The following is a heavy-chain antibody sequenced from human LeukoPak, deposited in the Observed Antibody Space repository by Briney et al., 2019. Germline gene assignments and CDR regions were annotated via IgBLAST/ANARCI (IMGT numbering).Heavy chain of an antibody. V-gene: IGHV3-74*01. CDR2: ISSDGSSR. J-gene: IGHJ4*02. CDR1: GFIFSSYW. CDR3: ATSRTFDY. Sequence: PGGSLRLSCAASGFIFSSYWMHWVRQAPGKGLVWVSRISSDGSSRSYADSVKGRFTISRDNAQNTLYLQMNSLRAEDTAVYYCATSRTFDYWGQGTLVTVSS.